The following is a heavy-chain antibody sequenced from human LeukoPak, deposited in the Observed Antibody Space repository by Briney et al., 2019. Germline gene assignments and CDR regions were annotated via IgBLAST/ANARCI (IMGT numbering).Heavy chain of an antibody. CDR2: ISSSGSII. CDR1: GFTFTTYE. V-gene: IGHV3-48*03. CDR3: ARGHYTSDWYYFDY. D-gene: IGHD6-19*01. J-gene: IGHJ4*02. Sequence: PGGSLRLSCAASGFTFTTYEMNWVRQAPEKGLEWVSFISSSGSIIYYADSVQGRFTISRDNAKNSLYLQMNSLRAEDTAVYYCARGHYTSDWYYFDYWGQGTLVTVSS.